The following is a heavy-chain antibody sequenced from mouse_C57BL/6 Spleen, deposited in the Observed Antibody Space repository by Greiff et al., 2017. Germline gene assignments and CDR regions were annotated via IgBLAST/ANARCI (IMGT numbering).Heavy chain of an antibody. Sequence: EVQLQQSGAELVRPGASVKLSCTASGFNIKDDYMHWVKQRPEQGLEWIGWIDPENGDTEYASKFQGKATITADKSSNTAYLQLSSLTSEDTAVYYCTTLLGRGWFAYWGQGTLVTVSA. CDR2: IDPENGDT. D-gene: IGHD4-1*01. J-gene: IGHJ3*01. CDR1: GFNIKDDY. CDR3: TTLLGRGWFAY. V-gene: IGHV14-4*01.